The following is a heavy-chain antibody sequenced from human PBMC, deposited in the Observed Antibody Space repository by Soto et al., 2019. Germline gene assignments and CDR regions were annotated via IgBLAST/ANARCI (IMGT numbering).Heavy chain of an antibody. J-gene: IGHJ5*02. CDR1: GDSITGGGYY. Sequence: SETLSLTCTVSGDSITGGGYYWAWIRQHPGRGLEWVAYMPYSGSTYYNPSLSDRVSISVDTTRNQFSLKMDSVTAADTSVYYCARGSFSSSSSWFDPWGRGXLVTVSS. D-gene: IGHD6-6*01. V-gene: IGHV4-31*03. CDR3: ARGSFSSSSSWFDP. CDR2: MPYSGST.